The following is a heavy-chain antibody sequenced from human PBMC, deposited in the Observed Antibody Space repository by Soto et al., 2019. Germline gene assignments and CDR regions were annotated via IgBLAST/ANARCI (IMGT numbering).Heavy chain of an antibody. CDR1: GGSFSGYY. D-gene: IGHD3-22*01. J-gene: IGHJ4*02. Sequence: PSETLSLTCTVYGGSFSGYYWSWIRQPPGKGLEWIGEINHSGSTNYNPSLKSRVTISVDTSKNQFSLKLSSVTAADTAVYYCARGRGPYYYDSSGYRYFDYWGQGTLVTVSS. CDR2: INHSGST. V-gene: IGHV4-34*01. CDR3: ARGRGPYYYDSSGYRYFDY.